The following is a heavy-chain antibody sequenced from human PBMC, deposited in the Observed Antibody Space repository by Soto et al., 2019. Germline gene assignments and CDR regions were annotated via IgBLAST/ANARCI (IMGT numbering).Heavy chain of an antibody. D-gene: IGHD2-15*01. CDR1: GFVFKTYG. J-gene: IGHJ4*02. CDR3: APLVVAAAPFDH. CDR2: ISFGGNDK. Sequence: QVQLVESGGGVVQPGRSLRLSCVASGFVFKTYGMHWVRQAPGKGLEWVAFISFGGNDKSYAESVKGRFIISRDDPRNTLYLQMDSLRVEDTGVYYCAPLVVAAAPFDHWGQGTLVTVSS. V-gene: IGHV3-30*03.